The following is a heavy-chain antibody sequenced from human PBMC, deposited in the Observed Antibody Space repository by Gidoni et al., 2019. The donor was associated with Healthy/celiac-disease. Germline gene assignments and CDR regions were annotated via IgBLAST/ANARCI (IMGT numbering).Heavy chain of an antibody. D-gene: IGHD6-13*01. CDR2: IYSGGST. CDR3: ARVVAAAGYYFDY. J-gene: IGHJ4*02. V-gene: IGHV3-66*02. Sequence: EVQLVESGGGLVQPGGSLRLSCAASGFTVSSNYMSWVRQAPGKGLEWVSVIYSGGSTYYADSVKGRFTISRDNSKNTLYLQMNSLRAEDTAVYYCARVVAAAGYYFDYWGQGTLVTVSS. CDR1: GFTVSSNY.